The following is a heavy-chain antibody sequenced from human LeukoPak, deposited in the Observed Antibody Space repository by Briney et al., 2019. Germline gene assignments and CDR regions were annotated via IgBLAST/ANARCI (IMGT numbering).Heavy chain of an antibody. Sequence: SETLSLTCTVSGGSISSSDYYWGWIRQPPGKGLEWIGSIYYSGSTYYNPSLKSRVTISVDTFKNQFSLKLSSVTAADTAVYYCARGPGWELHYWGQGTLVTVSS. CDR3: ARGPGWELHY. J-gene: IGHJ4*02. CDR1: GGSISSSDYY. D-gene: IGHD1-26*01. CDR2: IYYSGST. V-gene: IGHV4-39*01.